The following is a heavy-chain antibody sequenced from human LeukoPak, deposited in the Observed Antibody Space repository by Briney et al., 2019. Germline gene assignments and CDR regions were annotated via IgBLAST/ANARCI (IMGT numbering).Heavy chain of an antibody. Sequence: SETLSLTCTVSGGSISSGSCYWSWIRQPAGKGLEWIGRIYTSGSTNYNPSLKSRVTISVDTTKNQFSLKLSSVTAADTAVYYCARDLTIFGVVPHLYMDVWGKGTTVTVSS. CDR3: ARDLTIFGVVPHLYMDV. J-gene: IGHJ6*03. CDR2: IYTSGST. V-gene: IGHV4-61*02. CDR1: GGSISSGSCY. D-gene: IGHD3-3*01.